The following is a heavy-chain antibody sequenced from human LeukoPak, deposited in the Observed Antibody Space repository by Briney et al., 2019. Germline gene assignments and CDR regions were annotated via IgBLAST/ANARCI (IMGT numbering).Heavy chain of an antibody. Sequence: GGSLRLSCAASGVIISSYAMSWVRQAPGKGQEWVSAINGRGDNTYYADFVKGRFTISRDNSKSTVYLQMNSLRTEDTAVYYCAKDGLSPGFNWFDPWGQGTLVTVSS. CDR3: AKDGLSPGFNWFDP. D-gene: IGHD5-12*01. CDR1: GVIISSYA. V-gene: IGHV3-23*01. CDR2: INGRGDNT. J-gene: IGHJ5*02.